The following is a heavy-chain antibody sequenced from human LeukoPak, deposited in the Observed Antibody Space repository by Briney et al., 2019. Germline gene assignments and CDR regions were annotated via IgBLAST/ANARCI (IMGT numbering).Heavy chain of an antibody. CDR2: IIPVFDTP. V-gene: IGHV1-69*01. Sequence: SVKVSCKASGGNFNNYTISWVRQAPGQGLEWIGGIIPVFDTPHYAQKFRGRVTVTADESTSTAYMELSSLRSEDTAVYYCAACEISEWLLYGDLYYYMDVWGKGTTVTVSS. CDR1: GGNFNNYT. J-gene: IGHJ6*03. D-gene: IGHD3-3*01. CDR3: AACEISEWLLYGDLYYYMDV.